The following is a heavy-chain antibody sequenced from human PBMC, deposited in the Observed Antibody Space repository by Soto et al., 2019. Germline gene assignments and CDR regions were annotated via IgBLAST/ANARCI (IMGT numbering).Heavy chain of an antibody. D-gene: IGHD2-21*01. CDR2: IYYSGST. CDR1: FGSISSVYYY. Sequence: TLSLTCTVSFGSISSVYYYLIWTRQPPGKCLEWIWYIYYSGSTYYNPSLRSRVTISVDTSKNQFSLKLSSVTAADTAGYYCARQRNSVVNQAYFEDCREGRLVSVSS. J-gene: IGHJ4*02. V-gene: IGHV4-30-4*01. CDR3: ARQRNSVVNQAYFED.